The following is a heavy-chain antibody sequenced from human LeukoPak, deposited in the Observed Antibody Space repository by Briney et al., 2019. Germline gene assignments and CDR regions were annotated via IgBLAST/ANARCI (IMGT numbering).Heavy chain of an antibody. CDR1: GYSFDYYW. Sequence: PGESLKISCKASGYSFDYYWIAWVRQMPGKGLEWMGIIYPDDSDSTYSPSFQGQVTISVDKSINTAYLQWSSLKASNTAIYYCARVGSVTNFGVVSCYFDYWGQGTLVTVSS. CDR3: ARVGSVTNFGVVSCYFDY. D-gene: IGHD3-3*01. J-gene: IGHJ4*02. V-gene: IGHV5-51*01. CDR2: IYPDDSDS.